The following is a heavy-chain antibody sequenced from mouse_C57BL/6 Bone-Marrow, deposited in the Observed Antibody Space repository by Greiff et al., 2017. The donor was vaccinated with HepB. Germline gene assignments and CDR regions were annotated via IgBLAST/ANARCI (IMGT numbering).Heavy chain of an antibody. CDR1: GFSLSTFGMG. CDR2: IWWDDDK. V-gene: IGHV8-8*01. Sequence: QVTLKVSGPGILQPSQTLSLTCSFSGFSLSTFGMGVGWLRQPSGKGLGWLAHIWWDDDKYYNPALKSRHTNSKDTSNNQVFLKIANVATADTATYDCARLQGNAMDYWGQGTSVTVSS. J-gene: IGHJ4*01. CDR3: ARLQGNAMDY.